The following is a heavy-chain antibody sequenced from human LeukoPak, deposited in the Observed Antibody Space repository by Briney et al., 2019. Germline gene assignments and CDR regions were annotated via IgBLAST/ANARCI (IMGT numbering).Heavy chain of an antibody. CDR1: GFTFTSSA. CDR3: AAVSRSSGFTVVDP. CDR2: IVVGSGNT. D-gene: IGHD6-6*01. Sequence: VASVKVSCKASGFTFTSSAMQWVRQARGQRLEWIGWIVVGSGNTNYAQKFQERVTITRDMSTSTAYMELSSLRSEDTAVYYCAAVSRSSGFTVVDPWGQGTLDTVSS. J-gene: IGHJ5*02. V-gene: IGHV1-58*02.